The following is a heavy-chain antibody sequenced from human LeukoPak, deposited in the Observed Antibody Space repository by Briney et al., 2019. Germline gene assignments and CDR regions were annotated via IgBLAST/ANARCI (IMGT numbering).Heavy chain of an antibody. J-gene: IGHJ6*03. Sequence: GGSLRLSCAASGFTFDDYGMSWVRQAPGKGLEWVSGINWNGGSTGYADSVKGRFTISRDNAKNSLYLQMNSLRAEDTALYYCAREGSDYSNYPIPRYYYYYMDVWGKGTTVTVSS. D-gene: IGHD4-11*01. CDR1: GFTFDDYG. V-gene: IGHV3-20*04. CDR2: INWNGGST. CDR3: AREGSDYSNYPIPRYYYYYMDV.